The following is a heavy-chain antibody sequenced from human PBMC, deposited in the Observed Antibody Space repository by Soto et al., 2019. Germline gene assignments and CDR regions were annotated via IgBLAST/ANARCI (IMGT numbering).Heavy chain of an antibody. V-gene: IGHV3-21*01. D-gene: IGHD6-13*01. CDR1: GFPFSSYS. CDR2: ISSSSSYI. Sequence: GGSLRLSCAASGFPFSSYSMNWVRQAPGKGLEWVSSISSSSSYIYYADSVKGRFTISRDNAKNSLYLQMNSLRAEDTAVYYCASLPQAAGTGYSQHWGQGTLVTVSS. CDR3: ASLPQAAGTGYSQH. J-gene: IGHJ1*01.